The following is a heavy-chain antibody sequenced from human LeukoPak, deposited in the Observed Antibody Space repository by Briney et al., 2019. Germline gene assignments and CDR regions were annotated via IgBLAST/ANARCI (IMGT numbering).Heavy chain of an antibody. Sequence: GSLRLSCAASGFTVSSNFMSWVRQAPGKGLEWVSLIYSGVSTYYADSVKGRFTISRDISKNTLFLQLNSLRAEDTAVYYCARGGVVVAAIDAFDIWGQGTLVTVSS. CDR3: ARGGVVVAAIDAFDI. CDR1: GFTVSSNF. CDR2: IYSGVST. D-gene: IGHD2-15*01. V-gene: IGHV3-66*01. J-gene: IGHJ3*02.